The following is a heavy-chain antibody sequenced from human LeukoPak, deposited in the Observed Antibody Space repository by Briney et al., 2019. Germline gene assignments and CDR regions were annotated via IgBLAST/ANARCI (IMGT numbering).Heavy chain of an antibody. D-gene: IGHD2/OR15-2a*01. CDR3: AIFNRGIVTPNMTFDY. J-gene: IGHJ4*02. Sequence: ASVTVSCKTSGGTFSNYAISWVRQAPGQGLEWMGRIIPILGVANYAQKLQGRVAITADKSTSTVYMEVSSLRSEDTAVYYCAIFNRGIVTPNMTFDYWGQGTLVTASS. V-gene: IGHV1-69*04. CDR1: GGTFSNYA. CDR2: IIPILGVA.